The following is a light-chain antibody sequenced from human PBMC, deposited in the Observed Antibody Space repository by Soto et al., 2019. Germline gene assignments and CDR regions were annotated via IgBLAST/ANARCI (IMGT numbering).Light chain of an antibody. CDR2: GAS. CDR1: QSVSSN. CDR3: QQYNNWPRRT. V-gene: IGKV3-15*01. J-gene: IGKJ2*01. Sequence: EIVMTQSPATPSVSPGERATLSCRASQSVSSNLAWYQQKPGQAPRLLIYGASTRATGIPARFNGSGSGTEFTLTISSLQSEDFAVYYCQQYNNWPRRTFGQGTKLEIK.